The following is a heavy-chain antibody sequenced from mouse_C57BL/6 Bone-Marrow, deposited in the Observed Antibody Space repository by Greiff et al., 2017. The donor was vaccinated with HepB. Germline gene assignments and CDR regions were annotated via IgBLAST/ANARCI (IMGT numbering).Heavy chain of an antibody. V-gene: IGHV5-6*01. J-gene: IGHJ2*01. D-gene: IGHD1-1*01. CDR3: ARHEELRY. CDR2: ISSGGSYT. Sequence: EVMLVESGGDLVKPGGSLKLSCAASGFTFSSYGMSWVRQTPDKRLEWVATISSGGSYTYYPDSVKGRFTISRDNAKNTLYLQMSSLKSEDTAMYYCARHEELRYWGQGTTLTVSS. CDR1: GFTFSSYG.